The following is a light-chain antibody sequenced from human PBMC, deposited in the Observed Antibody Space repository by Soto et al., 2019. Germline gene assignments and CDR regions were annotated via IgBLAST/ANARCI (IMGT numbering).Light chain of an antibody. CDR1: SSDIGVYNY. CDR2: DVS. Sequence: QSALTQPASVSGSPGQSITISCTGTSSDIGVYNYVSWYQQHPGKAPKLLIYDVSNRPSGVSNRFSGSKSGNTASLTISGLQAEDEADYHCSSYTSSNTVVFGGGTKLTVL. V-gene: IGLV2-14*03. J-gene: IGLJ3*02. CDR3: SSYTSSNTVV.